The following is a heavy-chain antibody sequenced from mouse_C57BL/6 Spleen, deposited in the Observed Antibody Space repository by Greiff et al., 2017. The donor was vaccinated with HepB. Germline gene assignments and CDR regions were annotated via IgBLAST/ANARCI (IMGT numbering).Heavy chain of an antibody. CDR2: INPSSGYT. CDR1: GYTFTSYT. Sequence: QVHVKQSGAELARPGASVKMSCKASGYTFTSYTMHWVKQRPGQGLEWIGYINPSSGYTKYNQKFKDKATLTADKSSSTAYMQLSSLTSEDSAVYYCARPTMVTTGFAYWGQGTLVTVSA. CDR3: ARPTMVTTGFAY. J-gene: IGHJ3*01. V-gene: IGHV1-4*01. D-gene: IGHD2-9*01.